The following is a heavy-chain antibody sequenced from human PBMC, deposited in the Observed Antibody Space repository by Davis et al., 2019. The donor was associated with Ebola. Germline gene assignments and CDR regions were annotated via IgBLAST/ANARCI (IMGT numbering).Heavy chain of an antibody. CDR2: INHSGST. CDR1: GGSFSGYY. CDR3: ARGGRYYESSGYYYGGFGY. D-gene: IGHD3-22*01. V-gene: IGHV4-34*01. Sequence: SETLSLTCAVYGGSFSGYYWSWIRQPPGKGLEWIGEINHSGSTNYNPSLKSRVTISVDTSMNQFSLRLNSVTAADTAVYYCARGGRYYESSGYYYGGFGYWGQGTLVTVSS. J-gene: IGHJ4*02.